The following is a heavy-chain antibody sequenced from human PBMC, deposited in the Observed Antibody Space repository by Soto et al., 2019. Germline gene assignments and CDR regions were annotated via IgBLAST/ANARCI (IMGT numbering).Heavy chain of an antibody. CDR3: ARRGNYGSGSYYNFDY. CDR2: IDPSDSYT. V-gene: IGHV5-10-1*01. Sequence: GESLKISCKGSGYSFTSYWISWVRQMPGKGLEWMGRIDPSDSYTNYSPSFQGHVTISADKSISTAYLQWSSLKASDTAMYYCARRGNYGSGSYYNFDYWGQGTLVTVS. D-gene: IGHD3-10*01. CDR1: GYSFTSYW. J-gene: IGHJ4*02.